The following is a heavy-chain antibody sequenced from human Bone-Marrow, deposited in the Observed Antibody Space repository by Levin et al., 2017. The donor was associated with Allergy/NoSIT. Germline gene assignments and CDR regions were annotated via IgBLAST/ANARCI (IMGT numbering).Heavy chain of an antibody. CDR3: ARVQDTFWSGYYDAFAI. V-gene: IGHV3-23*05. CDR2: IHNSSRST. J-gene: IGHJ3*02. CDR1: GFTFSSYA. D-gene: IGHD3-3*01. Sequence: GGSLRLSCAASGFTFSSYAMSWVRQAPGKGLEWVASIHNSSRSTHYADSVKGRFTISRDNSKNRLSLQMYRLRAEDTALYYCARVQDTFWSGYYDAFAIWGQGTMVTVSS.